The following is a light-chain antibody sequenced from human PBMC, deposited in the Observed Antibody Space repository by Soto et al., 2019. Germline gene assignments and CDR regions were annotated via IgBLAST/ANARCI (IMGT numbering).Light chain of an antibody. V-gene: IGKV3-11*01. CDR2: DAY. J-gene: IGKJ4*01. Sequence: EVVLTQSPVTLSLSPGERATLSCRASQSFRGLLAWYQQKPGQAPRLLIYDAYNRATGIPPRFSGSGSGTDFILAISSLEPEDFASYYCQQRYSSPLTFGGGTKVDI. CDR3: QQRYSSPLT. CDR1: QSFRGL.